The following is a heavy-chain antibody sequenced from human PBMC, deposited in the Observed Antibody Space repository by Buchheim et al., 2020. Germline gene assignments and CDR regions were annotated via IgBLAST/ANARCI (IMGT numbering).Heavy chain of an antibody. CDR1: GGSFSGYY. D-gene: IGHD3-3*01. V-gene: IGHV4-34*01. Sequence: QVQLQQWGAGLLKPSETLSLTCAVYGGSFSGYYWSWIRQPPGKGLEWIGEINHSGSTSYNPSLKSRVTISVDTSKNQFSLKLSSVTAADTAVYYCARGKGGTYYDFWSGTYYYYGMDVWGQGTT. CDR3: ARGKGGTYYDFWSGTYYYYGMDV. CDR2: INHSGST. J-gene: IGHJ6*02.